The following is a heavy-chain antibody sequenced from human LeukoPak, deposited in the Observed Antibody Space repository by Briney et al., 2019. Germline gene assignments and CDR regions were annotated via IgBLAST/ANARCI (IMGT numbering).Heavy chain of an antibody. J-gene: IGHJ4*02. V-gene: IGHV1-2*06. CDR1: GYTFTGYY. D-gene: IGHD2-15*01. CDR2: INPNSGGT. CDR3: ARILLCSGGSCPSVGVDY. Sequence: ASVKVSCKAYGYTFTGYYMHWVRQAPGQGLEWMGRINPNSGGTNYAQKFQDRVTMTRDTSISTAYMELSRLRSDDTAVYYCARILLCSGGSCPSVGVDYWGQGTLVTVSS.